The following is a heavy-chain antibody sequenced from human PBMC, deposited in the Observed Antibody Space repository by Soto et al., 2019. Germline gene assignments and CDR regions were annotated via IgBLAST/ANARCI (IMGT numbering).Heavy chain of an antibody. CDR3: ARQKDSLVYYYGMDV. V-gene: IGHV5-51*01. Sequence: EVQLVQSGAEVKKPGESLKISCKGSGYSFTSYWIGWVRQMPGKGLEWMGIIYPGDSDTRYSPSFQGQVTISADKSISTAYLQWSSLKASDTAMYYCARQKDSLVYYYGMDVWGQGTTVTVSS. J-gene: IGHJ6*02. D-gene: IGHD2-15*01. CDR1: GYSFTSYW. CDR2: IYPGDSDT.